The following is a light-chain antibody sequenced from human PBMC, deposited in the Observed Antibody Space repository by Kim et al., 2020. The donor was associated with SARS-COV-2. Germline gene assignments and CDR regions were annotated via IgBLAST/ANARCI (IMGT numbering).Light chain of an antibody. J-gene: IGKJ2*02. CDR3: QQYSNSLGT. CDR2: GTS. CDR1: SRIY. V-gene: IGKV3-20*01. Sequence: SRIYLAWYQQRLGQAPRLLIYGTSSRATVIPDRFSGSGSGTDFTLTISRLEPEDFAVYYCQQYSNSLGTFGQGTKLEI.